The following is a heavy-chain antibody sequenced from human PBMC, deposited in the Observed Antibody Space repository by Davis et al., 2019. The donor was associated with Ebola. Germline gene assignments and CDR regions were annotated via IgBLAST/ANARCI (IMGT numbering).Heavy chain of an antibody. J-gene: IGHJ4*02. CDR2: ISAYNGNT. CDR1: GYTFTSYG. V-gene: IGHV1-18*01. CDR3: ATDRWPFDY. D-gene: IGHD4-23*01. Sequence: ASVKVSCKASGYTFTSYGISWVRQAPGQGLEWMGWISAYNGNTNYAQKLQGRVTMTEDTSTDTAYMELSSLRSEDTAVYYCATDRWPFDYWGQGTLVTVSS.